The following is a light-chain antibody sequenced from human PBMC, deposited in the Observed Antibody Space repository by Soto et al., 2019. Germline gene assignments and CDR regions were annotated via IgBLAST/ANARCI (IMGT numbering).Light chain of an antibody. J-gene: IGKJ3*01. Sequence: DIVMTQSPLSLPVTPGEPASISCRSSQSLLHSNGYNYLDWYLQKPGQSPQLLIYLGSNRASGVPDRFSGSGSGTDFTLKIIRVEAEDVGVYYCMQALQTPPFTFGPGTKVHFK. V-gene: IGKV2-28*01. CDR2: LGS. CDR3: MQALQTPPFT. CDR1: QSLLHSNGYNY.